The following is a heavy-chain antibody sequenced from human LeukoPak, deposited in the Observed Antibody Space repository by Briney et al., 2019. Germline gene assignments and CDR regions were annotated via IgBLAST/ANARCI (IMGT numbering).Heavy chain of an antibody. J-gene: IGHJ4*02. Sequence: PGGSLRLSCAASGFTFSNAWMSWVRQAPGKGLEWVSAISGSGGSTYYADSVKGRFTISRDNSKNTLYLQMNSLRAEDTAVYYCAKDGGVRYFDWLLYYFDYWGQGTLVTVSS. CDR2: ISGSGGST. CDR3: AKDGGVRYFDWLLYYFDY. D-gene: IGHD3-9*01. CDR1: GFTFSNAW. V-gene: IGHV3-23*01.